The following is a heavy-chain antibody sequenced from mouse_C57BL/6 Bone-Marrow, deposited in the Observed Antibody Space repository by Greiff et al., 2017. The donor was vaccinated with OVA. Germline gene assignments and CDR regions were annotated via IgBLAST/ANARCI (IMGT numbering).Heavy chain of an antibody. CDR1: GYAFSSSW. D-gene: IGHD1-1*01. V-gene: IGHV1-82*01. CDR2: IYPGDGDT. CDR3: AEGIYYYGFYYAMDD. Sequence: QVQLQQSGPELVKPGASVKISCKASGYAFSSSWMNWVKQRPGKGLEWIGRIYPGDGDTNYNGQFKGKATLTADKSSSTAYMQLSSLTSEDSAVYFCAEGIYYYGFYYAMDDWGQGTSVTVSS. J-gene: IGHJ4*01.